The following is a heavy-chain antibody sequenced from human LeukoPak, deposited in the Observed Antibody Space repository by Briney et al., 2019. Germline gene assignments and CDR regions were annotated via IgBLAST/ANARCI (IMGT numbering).Heavy chain of an antibody. J-gene: IGHJ4*02. CDR1: GFTFSSYA. CDR3: TTRSPARYCSDGACYSSADY. CDR2: IRSKADGGTP. D-gene: IGHD2-15*01. V-gene: IGHV3-15*01. Sequence: AGGSLRLSCAASGFTFSSYAMSWVRQAPGKGLEWVGHIRSKADGGTPDYIAPVKGRFTISRDDSKDTLYLQMNSLNTEDTAMYYCTTRSPARYCSDGACYSSADYWGQGTLVTVSS.